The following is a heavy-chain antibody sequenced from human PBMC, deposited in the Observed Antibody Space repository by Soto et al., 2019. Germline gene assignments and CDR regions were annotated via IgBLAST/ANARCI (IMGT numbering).Heavy chain of an antibody. CDR1: GGTFSSYA. Sequence: QVQLVQSGAEVKKPGSSVKVSCKASGGTFSSYAISWVRQAPGQGLEWMGGIIPISDTTNYAQKFQGRVTITADESTSTAYMELSSRISEDAAVYYCARSQGSSTSLEIYYYYSYGMDVWGQGTTVTVSS. J-gene: IGHJ6*02. CDR2: IIPISDTT. D-gene: IGHD2-2*01. V-gene: IGHV1-69*01. CDR3: ARSQGSSTSLEIYYYYSYGMDV.